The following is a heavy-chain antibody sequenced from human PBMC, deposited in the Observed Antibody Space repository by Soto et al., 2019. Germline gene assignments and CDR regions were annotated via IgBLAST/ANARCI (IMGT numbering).Heavy chain of an antibody. J-gene: IGHJ5*02. Sequence: VQLLESGGGLVQPGGSLRLSCAASGFTFSSYAMSWVRQAPGKGLEWVSAISGSGGSTYYADSVKGRFTISRDNSKNTLYLQMNSLRAEDTAVYYCAKGGSEWELLSLGWFDPWGQGTLVTVSS. CDR3: AKGGSEWELLSLGWFDP. CDR1: GFTFSSYA. CDR2: ISGSGGST. V-gene: IGHV3-23*01. D-gene: IGHD1-26*01.